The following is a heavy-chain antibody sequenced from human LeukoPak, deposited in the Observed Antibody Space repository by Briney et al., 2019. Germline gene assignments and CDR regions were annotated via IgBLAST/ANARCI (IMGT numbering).Heavy chain of an antibody. CDR1: GDSVSGYY. CDR2: FYTSANT. CDR3: ARITDFWSGYYDY. Sequence: SDTLSLTCTVSGDSVSGYYGSWIRQPPGKGLEWIGYFYTSANTNYNPSLKSRVTMSVDTSKNQFSLKLTSVTAADTAVYYCARITDFWSGYYDYWGQGTLVTVSS. D-gene: IGHD3-3*01. J-gene: IGHJ4*02. V-gene: IGHV4-4*09.